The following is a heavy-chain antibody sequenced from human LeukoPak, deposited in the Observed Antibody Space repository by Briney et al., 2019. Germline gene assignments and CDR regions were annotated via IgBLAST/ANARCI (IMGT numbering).Heavy chain of an antibody. Sequence: GASVKVSCKASGCPFTSYNVNWVRQATGQGLEWMGWMNTNSGNTGYSQNFQGRVTMTRDTSISTAYMELSSLMSEDTAVYYCARGLPKAVFGVVIEDWGQGTLVTVSS. CDR3: ARGLPKAVFGVVIED. V-gene: IGHV1-8*01. J-gene: IGHJ1*01. CDR1: GCPFTSYN. CDR2: MNTNSGNT. D-gene: IGHD3-3*01.